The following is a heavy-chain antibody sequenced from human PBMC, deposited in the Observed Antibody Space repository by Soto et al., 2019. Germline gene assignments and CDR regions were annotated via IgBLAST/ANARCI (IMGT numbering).Heavy chain of an antibody. CDR1: GFTFRRYS. V-gene: IGHV3-30-3*01. Sequence: GGSLRLSCAASGFTFRRYSIHWVRQAPGKGLEWVGVIAYDGNNKYYADSVKGRFTISRDNSKNTLFLQMNSLGAEDMAVYYCARALGGYYGVDVWGQGTSVTVSS. CDR3: ARALGGYYGVDV. CDR2: IAYDGNNK. J-gene: IGHJ6*02.